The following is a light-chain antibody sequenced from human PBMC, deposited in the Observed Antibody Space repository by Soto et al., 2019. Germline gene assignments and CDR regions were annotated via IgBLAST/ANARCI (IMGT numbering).Light chain of an antibody. CDR2: AAS. CDR3: QQYGSSPT. Sequence: IVLTQSPGTLSLSPRAIATLSCRASQNLGSGYLAWYQQKPGQARRILIYAASSRATGIPDRFSGSGSGTDFSLTLSRLEPEDFAVYYCQQYGSSPTFGQGTKVDIK. V-gene: IGKV3-20*01. J-gene: IGKJ1*01. CDR1: QNLGSGY.